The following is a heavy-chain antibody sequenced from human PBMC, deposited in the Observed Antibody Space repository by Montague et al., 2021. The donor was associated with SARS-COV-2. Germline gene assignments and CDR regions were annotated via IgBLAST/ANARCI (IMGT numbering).Heavy chain of an antibody. Sequence: SETLSLTCAVHGTSFSGYYWNWIRQPPGKGLEWIGEINHGGSTKYSPSLKSRLTISADTSKNQFSLKLTSVAAADTAVYYCARLRDGVVPSPILGGGPYYSDYGMDVWGRGTTVTVSS. CDR2: INHGGST. D-gene: IGHD2-15*01. V-gene: IGHV4-34*01. CDR3: ARLRDGVVPSPILGGGPYYSDYGMDV. CDR1: GTSFSGYY. J-gene: IGHJ6*01.